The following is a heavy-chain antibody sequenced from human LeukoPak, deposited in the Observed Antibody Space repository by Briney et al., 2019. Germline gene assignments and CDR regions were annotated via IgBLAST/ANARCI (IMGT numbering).Heavy chain of an antibody. D-gene: IGHD3-10*01. CDR2: IYYSGST. Sequence: SETLSLTCTVSGGSISSSSYYWGWIRQPPGKGLEWIGSIYYSGSTYYNPSLKSRVTISVDTSKNQFSLKLSSVTAADTAVYYCATTPTYYYGSGSHDYWGQGTLVTVSS. V-gene: IGHV4-39*01. J-gene: IGHJ4*02. CDR1: GGSISSSSYY. CDR3: ATTPTYYYGSGSHDY.